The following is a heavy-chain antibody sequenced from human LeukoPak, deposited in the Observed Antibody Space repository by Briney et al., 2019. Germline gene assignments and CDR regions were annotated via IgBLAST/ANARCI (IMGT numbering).Heavy chain of an antibody. CDR1: GGSISSGHYY. V-gene: IGHV4-30-4*01. Sequence: PSETLSLTCTVSGGSISSGHYYWSWIRQPPGKGLEWIGYIYYSGSTYYNPSLKSRVTISVDTSKNQFSLKLSSVTAADTAVYYCARDAETTGSSWPYWTLYNWFDPWGQGTLVTVSS. CDR2: IYYSGST. J-gene: IGHJ5*02. D-gene: IGHD6-13*01. CDR3: ARDAETTGSSWPYWTLYNWFDP.